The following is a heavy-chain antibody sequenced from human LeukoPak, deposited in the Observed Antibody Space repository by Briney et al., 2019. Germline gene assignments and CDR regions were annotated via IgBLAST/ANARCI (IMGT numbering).Heavy chain of an antibody. V-gene: IGHV3-7*01. CDR2: IKEDGSEK. D-gene: IGHD2-21*02. CDR1: GFSLRSYC. J-gene: IGHJ4*02. Sequence: PGGSLRLSCAASGFSLRSYCMSWVRQAPGKGLEWVANIKEDGSEKYYVDSVKGRFTISRDNAKNSLNLQMNSLRAEDTAVYYCAREDCSGDACSNSIDYWGQGTLVTVSS. CDR3: AREDCSGDACSNSIDY.